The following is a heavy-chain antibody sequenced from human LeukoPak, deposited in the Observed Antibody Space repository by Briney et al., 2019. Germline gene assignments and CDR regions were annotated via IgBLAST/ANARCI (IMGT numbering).Heavy chain of an antibody. J-gene: IGHJ6*03. CDR2: ISGSGGST. D-gene: IGHD6-19*01. Sequence: GGSLRLSCAASGFTFSSYAMSWVRQAPGKGLEWVSAISGSGGSTYYADSVKGRFTISRDNSKNTLYLQMNSLRAEHTAVYYCAKGGEKYSSGWYPHYYYYMDVWGKGTTVTVSS. CDR3: AKGGEKYSSGWYPHYYYYMDV. CDR1: GFTFSSYA. V-gene: IGHV3-23*01.